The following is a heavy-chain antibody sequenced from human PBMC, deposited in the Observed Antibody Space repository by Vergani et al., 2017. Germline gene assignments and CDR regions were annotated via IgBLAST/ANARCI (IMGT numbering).Heavy chain of an antibody. V-gene: IGHV3-33*06. CDR3: AKARDPNCKGGNCYSYYYGLDL. D-gene: IGHD2-15*01. CDR2: TWYDGNNK. CDR1: GFTFNQYG. Sequence: QVQLVESGGGVVQPGRSLRLSCAASGFTFNQYGMHWVLQAPGKGLEWVAVTWYDGNNKQYADSVKGRFTISRDNSKSTMYLQMNSLRDEDTGVYYCAKARDPNCKGGNCYSYYYGLDLWGQGTTVTVSS. J-gene: IGHJ6*02.